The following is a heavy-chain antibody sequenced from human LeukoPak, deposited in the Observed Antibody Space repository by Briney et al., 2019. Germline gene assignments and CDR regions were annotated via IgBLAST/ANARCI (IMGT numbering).Heavy chain of an antibody. CDR1: GFTFSTYA. CDR3: AKRAEKACDY. Sequence: PGGSLRLSCAASGFTFSTYAMTWVHQAPGKGLEWVSGINSNGDEIYYADSVRGRFTISRDNSNNALYLQMDSLRAEDTAVYYCAKRAEKACDYWGQGTLVTVSS. CDR2: INSNGDEI. J-gene: IGHJ4*02. V-gene: IGHV3-23*01.